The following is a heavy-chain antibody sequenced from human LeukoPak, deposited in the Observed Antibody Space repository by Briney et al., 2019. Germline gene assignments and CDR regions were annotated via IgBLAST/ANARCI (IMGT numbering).Heavy chain of an antibody. CDR1: GGTFSSYA. CDR2: IIPIFGTA. Sequence: SVKVSCKASGGTFSSYAISWVRQAPGQGLEWMGGIIPIFGTANYAQKFQGRVTITADESTSTAYMELSSLRSDDTAVYYCARGRYSSSCDYWGQGTLVTVSS. D-gene: IGHD6-13*01. CDR3: ARGRYSSSCDY. J-gene: IGHJ4*02. V-gene: IGHV1-69*13.